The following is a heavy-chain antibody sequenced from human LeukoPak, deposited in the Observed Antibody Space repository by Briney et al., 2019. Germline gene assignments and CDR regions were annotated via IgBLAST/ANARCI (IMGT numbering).Heavy chain of an antibody. J-gene: IGHJ4*02. CDR3: ARGYYGGAVDS. V-gene: IGHV4-4*07. CDR1: RGSINNQY. D-gene: IGHD3-16*01. CDR2: MYTNGES. Sequence: SETLSLTCTVSRGSINNQYWSWIRQPAGKGLEWIGRMYTNGESDYNPSLKSRVTMSVDMSKSQFSLKLKSVTAADTAVYYCARGYYGGAVDSWGQGILVIVSS.